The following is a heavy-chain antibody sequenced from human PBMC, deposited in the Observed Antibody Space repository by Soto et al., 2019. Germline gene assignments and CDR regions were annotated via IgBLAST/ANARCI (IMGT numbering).Heavy chain of an antibody. D-gene: IGHD3-10*01. V-gene: IGHV1-18*01. CDR2: ISCNNGDA. CDR3: ARDGDGSGRHYEY. J-gene: IGHJ4*02. CDR1: GYTFTNYG. Sequence: QVPLVQTGAEVKEPGASVKVSCKASGYTFTNYGISWVRQAPGQGLEWMGWISCNNGDANYVQSLRGRVTMTTDTSTGSVYMELRSLRADDTAVYYCARDGDGSGRHYEYWGQGTLVTVSS.